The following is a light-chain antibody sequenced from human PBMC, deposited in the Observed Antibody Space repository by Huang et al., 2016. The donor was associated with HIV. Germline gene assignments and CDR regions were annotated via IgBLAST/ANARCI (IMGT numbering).Light chain of an antibody. CDR2: GAS. Sequence: ILLTQFPATLSVSPGQSLTLSCRASQSVGGKLAWYQQRPGQAPRLLIYGASTRVPTIPDRFSGSGSGTEFTLTISSLQSEDFAVYYCQQYDTWPPLTFGGGTKV. CDR3: QQYDTWPPLT. J-gene: IGKJ4*01. CDR1: QSVGGK. V-gene: IGKV3-15*01.